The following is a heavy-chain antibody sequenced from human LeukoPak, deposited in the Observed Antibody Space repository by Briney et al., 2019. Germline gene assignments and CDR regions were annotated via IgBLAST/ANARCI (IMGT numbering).Heavy chain of an antibody. CDR2: IFHSGST. CDR1: SGSISSSYY. Sequence: SETLSLTCTVSSGSISSSYYWGWIRQPPGKGLEWLGSIFHSGSTYYNPSLKSRVTISVDTSNNQFSLKLSSVTAADTAVYYCARDNYDNSGYYFDYWGQGTLVTVSS. D-gene: IGHD3-22*01. J-gene: IGHJ4*02. V-gene: IGHV4-39*07. CDR3: ARDNYDNSGYYFDY.